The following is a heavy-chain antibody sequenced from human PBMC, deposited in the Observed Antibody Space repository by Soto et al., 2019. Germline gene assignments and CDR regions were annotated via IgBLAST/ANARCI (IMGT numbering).Heavy chain of an antibody. Sequence: QVQLQESGPGLVKPSETLSLTCTVSGGSVSSGSYYWNWIRQPPGKGLEWIGYIFYSGSTNYNPSRRSRVTISVDTSKNQFSLKLSSVTAADTAVYYCARGMSGDLTWALYWGQGTLVTVSS. CDR1: GGSVSSGSYY. CDR2: IFYSGST. CDR3: ARGMSGDLTWALY. J-gene: IGHJ4*02. D-gene: IGHD3-3*01. V-gene: IGHV4-61*01.